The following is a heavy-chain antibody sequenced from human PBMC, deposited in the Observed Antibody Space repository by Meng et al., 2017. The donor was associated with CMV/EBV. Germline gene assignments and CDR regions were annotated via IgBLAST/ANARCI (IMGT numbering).Heavy chain of an antibody. J-gene: IGHJ4*02. Sequence: FSDYYMSWIRQAPGKGLEWVSYISSSGSTIYYADSVKGRFTISRDNAKNSLYLQMNSLRAEDTAVYYCAREPMDIVVVPAARRNDYWGQGTLVTVSS. CDR3: AREPMDIVVVPAARRNDY. D-gene: IGHD2-2*03. CDR2: ISSSGSTI. V-gene: IGHV3-11*01. CDR1: FSDYY.